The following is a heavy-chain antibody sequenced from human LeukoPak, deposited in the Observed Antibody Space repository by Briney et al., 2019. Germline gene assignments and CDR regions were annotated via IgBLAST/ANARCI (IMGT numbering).Heavy chain of an antibody. V-gene: IGHV3-30*02. CDR1: GFTFSSYG. D-gene: IGHD1-26*01. CDR2: IRYDGSNK. CDR3: AKVSGRGSYSPTGWFDP. J-gene: IGHJ5*02. Sequence: GGSLRLSCAASGFTFSSYGMHWVRQAPGKGLEWVAFIRYDGSNKYYADSVKGRFTISRDNSKNTLYLQMNSLRAEDTAVYYCAKVSGRGSYSPTGWFDPWGQGTLVTVSS.